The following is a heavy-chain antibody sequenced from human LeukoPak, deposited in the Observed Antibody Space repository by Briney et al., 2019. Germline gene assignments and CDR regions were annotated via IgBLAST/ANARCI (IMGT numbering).Heavy chain of an antibody. CDR3: ALRGGADSDIDY. J-gene: IGHJ4*02. V-gene: IGHV4-59*01. Sequence: SETLSLTCTVSGGSISSYYWSWIRQPPGKGLEWIGYIYYSGSTNYNPSLKSRVTISVDTSKNQFSLKLSSVTAADTAVYYCALRGGADSDIDYWGQGTLVTVPS. CDR2: IYYSGST. D-gene: IGHD1-26*01. CDR1: GGSISSYY.